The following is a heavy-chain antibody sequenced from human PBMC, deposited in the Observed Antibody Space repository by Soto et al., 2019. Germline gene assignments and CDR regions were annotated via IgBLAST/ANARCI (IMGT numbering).Heavy chain of an antibody. D-gene: IGHD2-2*01. CDR2: IYYSGST. V-gene: IGHV4-31*03. CDR3: AREVVPAATGIGGMDV. Sequence: PSETLSLTCTVSGGSISSGGYYWSWIRQHPGRGLEWIGYIYYSGSTYYNPSLKSRVTISVDTSKNQFSLKLSSVTAADTAVYYCAREVVPAATGIGGMDVWGQGTTVTVSS. J-gene: IGHJ6*02. CDR1: GGSISSGGYY.